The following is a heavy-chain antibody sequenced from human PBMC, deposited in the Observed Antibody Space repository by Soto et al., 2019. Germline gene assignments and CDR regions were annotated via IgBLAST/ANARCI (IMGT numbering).Heavy chain of an antibody. CDR2: IFPSDGDT. V-gene: IGHV5-51*01. CDR1: GYGFPIQW. J-gene: IGHJ6*02. Sequence: GESLTISCQGSGYGFPIQWVAWVLQLPGKGLECMGIIFPSDGDTRYSPTFQGQVTISADTSTSTAYLQWSSLKASDTATYYCARVDVLTFSGTPFEGHMDVWGQGTTVTVSS. CDR3: ARVDVLTFSGTPFEGHMDV. D-gene: IGHD3-10*01.